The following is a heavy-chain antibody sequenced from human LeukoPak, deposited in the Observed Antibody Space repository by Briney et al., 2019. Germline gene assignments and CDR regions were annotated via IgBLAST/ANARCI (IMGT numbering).Heavy chain of an antibody. J-gene: IGHJ6*02. CDR3: ARNYDSSGYYYGGYYYGMDV. V-gene: IGHV4-59*01. Sequence: SETLSLTCAVSGGSISSYYWSWIRQPPGKGLEWIGYIYYSGSTNYNPSLKSRVTISVDTSKNQFSLKLSSVTAADTAVYYCARNYDSSGYYYGGYYYGMDVWGQGTTVTVSS. D-gene: IGHD3-22*01. CDR2: IYYSGST. CDR1: GGSISSYY.